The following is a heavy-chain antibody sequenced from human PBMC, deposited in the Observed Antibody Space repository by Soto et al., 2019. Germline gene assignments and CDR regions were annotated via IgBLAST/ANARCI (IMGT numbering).Heavy chain of an antibody. CDR1: GGSISSGGYY. CDR2: IYYSGST. D-gene: IGHD1-26*01. J-gene: IGHJ6*02. CDR3: ARDNPTGGVGYYYYGMDV. Sequence: SETLSLTCAVSGGSISSGGYYWIWIRHHPGKGLEWIGYIYYSGSTYYNPSLKSRVTISVDTSKNQFSLKLSSVTAADTAVYYCARDNPTGGVGYYYYGMDVWGQGTTVTVSS. V-gene: IGHV4-31*11.